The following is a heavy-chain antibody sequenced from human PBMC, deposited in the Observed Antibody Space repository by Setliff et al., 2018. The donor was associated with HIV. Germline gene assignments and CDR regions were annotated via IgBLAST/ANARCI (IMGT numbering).Heavy chain of an antibody. Sequence: PSETLSLTCTVSGGSISSGDYYWSWIRQSPGKGLEWIGEINHSGRTKYSPSLRSRVTTSVDTSKKQFSLKLSSVTAADTAVYYCARGVGGTGNDAFDNWGQGTMVTVSS. CDR3: ARGVGGTGNDAFDN. V-gene: IGHV4-39*01. J-gene: IGHJ3*02. CDR2: INHSGRT. D-gene: IGHD1-1*01. CDR1: GGSISSGDYY.